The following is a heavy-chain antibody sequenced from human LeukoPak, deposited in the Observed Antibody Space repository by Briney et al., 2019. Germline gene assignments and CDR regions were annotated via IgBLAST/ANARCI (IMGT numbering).Heavy chain of an antibody. J-gene: IGHJ6*02. Sequence: ASVTVSCTASGYTFTSYGISWVRQAPGQGLEWMGWISAYNGNTNYAQKLQGRVTMTTDTSTSTAYMELRSLRSDDTAVYYWAGSIRIFDGYNRPYYYYGMDVWGQGTTVTVSS. CDR2: ISAYNGNT. V-gene: IGHV1-18*01. D-gene: IGHD5-24*01. CDR3: AGSIRIFDGYNRPYYYYGMDV. CDR1: GYTFTSYG.